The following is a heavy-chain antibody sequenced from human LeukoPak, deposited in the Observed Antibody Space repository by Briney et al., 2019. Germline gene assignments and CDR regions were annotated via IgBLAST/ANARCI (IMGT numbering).Heavy chain of an antibody. V-gene: IGHV3-66*01. Sequence: GGSLRLSCAASGFTVSSNYMSWVRQAPGKGLEWVSVIYSGGSTYYADSVKGRFTISRDNSKNTLYLQMNSLRAEDTAVYYCARVVSSTSWSAPYYFDYWGQGTPVTVSS. D-gene: IGHD2-2*01. CDR3: ARVVSSTSWSAPYYFDY. CDR1: GFTVSSNY. CDR2: IYSGGST. J-gene: IGHJ4*02.